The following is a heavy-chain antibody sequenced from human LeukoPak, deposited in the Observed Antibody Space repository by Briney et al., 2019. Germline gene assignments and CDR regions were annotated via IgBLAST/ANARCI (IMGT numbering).Heavy chain of an antibody. J-gene: IGHJ4*02. CDR2: IYYSGST. D-gene: IGHD6-13*01. V-gene: IGHV4-39*07. CDR1: GGSISSYY. Sequence: KPSETLSLTCTVSGGSISSYYWSWIRQPPGKGLEWIGSIYYSGSTYYNPSLKSRVTISLDKSKNQVSLKLNSVTAADTAVYYCAKVSSRDRHFDYWGQGTLVTVSS. CDR3: AKVSSRDRHFDY.